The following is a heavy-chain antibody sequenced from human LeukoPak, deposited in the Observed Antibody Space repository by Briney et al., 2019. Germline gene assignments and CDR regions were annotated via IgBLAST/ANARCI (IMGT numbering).Heavy chain of an antibody. D-gene: IGHD3-22*01. CDR1: GGSIRGYY. CDR3: ARSLGYYESSGYIDH. J-gene: IGHJ4*02. Sequence: SETLSLTCTVSGGSIRGYYWSWIRQPPGKGLEWIGYIYYSGSTNYNPSLKSRVTISVDTSKNQFSLKLSSVTAADTAVYYCARSLGYYESSGYIDHWGQGTLVTVSS. V-gene: IGHV4-59*12. CDR2: IYYSGST.